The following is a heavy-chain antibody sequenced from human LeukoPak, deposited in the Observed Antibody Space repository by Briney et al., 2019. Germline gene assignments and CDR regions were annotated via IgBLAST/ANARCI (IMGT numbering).Heavy chain of an antibody. J-gene: IGHJ4*02. V-gene: IGHV1-69*04. CDR3: AREGCSGGSCYSLPFDY. D-gene: IGHD2-15*01. CDR1: GGTFSSYA. Sequence: SVKVSCKASGGTFSSYAISWVRQAPGQGLEWMGRIIPILGIANYAQKFQDRATITADKSTSTAYMELSSLRSEDTAVYYCAREGCSGGSCYSLPFDYWGRGTLVTVSS. CDR2: IIPILGIA.